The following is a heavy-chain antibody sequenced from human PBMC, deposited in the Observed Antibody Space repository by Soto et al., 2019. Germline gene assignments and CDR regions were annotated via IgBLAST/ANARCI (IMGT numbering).Heavy chain of an antibody. CDR1: GYKFTTYF. D-gene: IGHD1-26*01. CDR2: ISAYNGNT. Sequence: AASVKVSCKASGYKFTTYFIHWVRQAPGQGLEWMGWISAYNGNTNSAQKLQGRVTMTTAPSTSTAYMEPRSLRSDDTAVYYCAAQVGPTTRLLDPWGQGTLVTVSP. V-gene: IGHV1-18*04. CDR3: AAQVGPTTRLLDP. J-gene: IGHJ5*02.